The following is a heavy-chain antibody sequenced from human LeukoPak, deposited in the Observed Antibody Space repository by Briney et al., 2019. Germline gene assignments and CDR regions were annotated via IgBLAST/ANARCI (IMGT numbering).Heavy chain of an antibody. J-gene: IGHJ3*02. V-gene: IGHV4-59*12. CDR2: IYYSGSS. D-gene: IGHD6-19*01. Sequence: SETLSLTCNVSGGSISGYHWSWIRQPPGKGLEWLGYIYYSGSSNYNPSLKSRVTISVDKSKNQFSLKLSSVTAADTAVYYCARDSSAPSGWSDAFDIWGQGTMVTVSS. CDR1: GGSISGYH. CDR3: ARDSSAPSGWSDAFDI.